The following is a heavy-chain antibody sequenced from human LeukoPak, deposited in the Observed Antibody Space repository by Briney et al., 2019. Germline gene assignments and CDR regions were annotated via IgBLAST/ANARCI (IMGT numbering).Heavy chain of an antibody. CDR1: GFTFSSYG. Sequence: GGSLRLSCAASGFTFSSYGRHWVRQAPGKGLEWAAVIWYDGSNKYYADSVKGRFTISRDNSKNTLYLQMNSLRAEDTAVYYCARVGYCSSTSCYQGWFDPWGQGTLVTVSS. CDR2: IWYDGSNK. J-gene: IGHJ5*02. V-gene: IGHV3-33*01. CDR3: ARVGYCSSTSCYQGWFDP. D-gene: IGHD2-2*01.